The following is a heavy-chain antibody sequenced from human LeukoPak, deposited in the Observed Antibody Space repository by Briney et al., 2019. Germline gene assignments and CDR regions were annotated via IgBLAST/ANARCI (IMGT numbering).Heavy chain of an antibody. Sequence: ASVKVSCKASGGTFSSYAISWVRQAPGQGLEWMGRIIPILGIANYAQKFQGRVTITADKSTSTAYMELSSLRSEDTAVYYRARRGNAATRPDDYWGQGTLVTVSS. CDR3: ARRGNAATRPDDY. V-gene: IGHV1-69*04. CDR2: IIPILGIA. J-gene: IGHJ4*02. CDR1: GGTFSSYA. D-gene: IGHD6-13*01.